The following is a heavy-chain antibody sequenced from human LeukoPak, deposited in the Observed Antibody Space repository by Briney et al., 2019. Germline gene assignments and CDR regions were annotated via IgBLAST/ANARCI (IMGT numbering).Heavy chain of an antibody. Sequence: GGSLRLSCAASGFTFSNYWMTCVRQALGKGLEWVANIKEEGSEKHYMDSVKGRFTISRDNAKNSLYLQMKSLRADDTGVYFCARDPGRRFDLWGQGTRVTVSS. J-gene: IGHJ4*02. V-gene: IGHV3-7*05. D-gene: IGHD1-14*01. CDR1: GFTFSNYW. CDR2: IKEEGSEK. CDR3: ARDPGRRFDL.